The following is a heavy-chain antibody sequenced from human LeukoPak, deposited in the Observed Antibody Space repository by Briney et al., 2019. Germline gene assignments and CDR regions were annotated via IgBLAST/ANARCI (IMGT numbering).Heavy chain of an antibody. D-gene: IGHD6-13*01. J-gene: IGHJ4*02. V-gene: IGHV3-48*04. CDR3: VKNSGWYRLDC. CDR2: ISTSSSII. Sequence: GGSLRLSCAASGFTFSSYSMNWVRQAPGKGLEWVSYISTSSSIIYYADSVKGRFTISRDNAKNSLFLQVDSLRSEDTAVYYCVKNSGWYRLDCWGQGTLVTVSS. CDR1: GFTFSSYS.